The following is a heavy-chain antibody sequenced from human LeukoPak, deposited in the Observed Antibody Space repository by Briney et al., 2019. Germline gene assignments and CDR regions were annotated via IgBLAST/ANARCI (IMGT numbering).Heavy chain of an antibody. CDR3: AAVGYCSSTSCYGFDY. CDR2: IVVGSGNT. D-gene: IGHD2-2*01. CDR1: GFTFTSSA. J-gene: IGHJ4*02. Sequence: ASVKVSCKASGFTFTSSAVQWVRQARGQRLEWIGWIVVGSGNTNYAQKFQERVTITRDMSTSTAYMELSGLRSEDTAVYYCAAVGYCSSTSCYGFDYWGQGTLVTVSS. V-gene: IGHV1-58*01.